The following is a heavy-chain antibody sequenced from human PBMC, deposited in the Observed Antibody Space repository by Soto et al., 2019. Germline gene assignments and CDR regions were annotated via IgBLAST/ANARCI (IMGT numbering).Heavy chain of an antibody. CDR3: ARGGRFFGVVTADRYFDY. V-gene: IGHV1-46*01. Sequence: GASVRVSCEASGYTFTSYYMHWVRQAPGPGLEWVGIINPSGGSTSYAQKFQGRVTMTRDTSTSTVYMELSSLRSEDTAVYYCARGGRFFGVVTADRYFDYWGQGTLVTVSS. CDR2: INPSGGST. D-gene: IGHD3-3*01. J-gene: IGHJ4*02. CDR1: GYTFTSYY.